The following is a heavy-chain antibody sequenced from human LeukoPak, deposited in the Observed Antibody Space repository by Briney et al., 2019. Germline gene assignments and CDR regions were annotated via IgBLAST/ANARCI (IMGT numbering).Heavy chain of an antibody. V-gene: IGHV1-46*01. CDR3: ARERGRRNSNYAIYYYYGMDV. CDR2: INPSGGST. D-gene: IGHD4-11*01. J-gene: IGHJ6*02. CDR1: GYTFTSYY. Sequence: ASVKVSCKASGYTFTSYYMHWVRQAPGQGLEWMGIINPSGGSTSYAQKFQGRVTKTRDTSTSTVYMELSSLRSEDTAVYYCARERGRRNSNYAIYYYYGMDVWGQGTTVTVSS.